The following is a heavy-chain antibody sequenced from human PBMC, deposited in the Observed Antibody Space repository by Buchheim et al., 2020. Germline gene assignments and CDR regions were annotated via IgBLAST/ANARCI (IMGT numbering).Heavy chain of an antibody. CDR3: ARQGLARLIAVAGTVTFYFDY. V-gene: IGHV4-4*02. J-gene: IGHJ4*02. Sequence: QVQLQESGPGLVKPSGTLSLTCAVSGGSINRSNWWSWVRQPPGKELEWIGEIHHSGNTNYNPSLKSRVTISVDRSKNQFSLKLSSVTAADTAVYYCARQGLARLIAVAGTVTFYFDYWGQGTL. CDR1: GGSINRSNW. D-gene: IGHD6-19*01. CDR2: IHHSGNT.